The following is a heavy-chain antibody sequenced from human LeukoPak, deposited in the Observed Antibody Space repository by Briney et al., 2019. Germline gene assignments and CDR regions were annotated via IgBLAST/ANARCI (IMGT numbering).Heavy chain of an antibody. CDR3: ARMNYYFDY. Sequence: SETLPLTCTVSGGSISSYYWSWIRQPPGKGLEWIGYIHYSGSINYNPSLKSRVTISVDTSKNQFSLKLSSVTAADTAVYYCARMNYYFDYWGQGTLVTVSS. J-gene: IGHJ4*02. V-gene: IGHV4-59*08. CDR1: GGSISSYY. D-gene: IGHD1-7*01. CDR2: IHYSGSI.